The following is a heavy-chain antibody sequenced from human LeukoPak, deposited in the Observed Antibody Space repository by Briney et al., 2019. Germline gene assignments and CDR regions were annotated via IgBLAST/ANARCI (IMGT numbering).Heavy chain of an antibody. D-gene: IGHD3-22*01. V-gene: IGHV4-31*03. CDR3: ARLYYYESSGYWNYFDY. CDR2: LYSSGTT. CDR1: GGSISSGGYY. Sequence: PSQTLSLTCTVSGGSISSGGYYWNWIRQHPGKGLEWIGNLYSSGTTYYNPSLKSRVTISVDTSKNQFSLKLSSVTAADTAMYYCARLYYYESSGYWNYFDYWGQGTLVTVSS. J-gene: IGHJ4*02.